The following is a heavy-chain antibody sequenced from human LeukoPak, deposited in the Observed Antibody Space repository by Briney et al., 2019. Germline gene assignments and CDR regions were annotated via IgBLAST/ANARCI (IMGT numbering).Heavy chain of an antibody. D-gene: IGHD3-10*01. J-gene: IGHJ4*02. CDR2: IYYSGST. V-gene: IGHV4-31*03. CDR1: GGSISSGGYY. CDR3: ASNYGRYFDY. Sequence: SETLSLTCTVSGGSISSGGYYWSWIRQHPGQGLEWIGYIYYSGSTYYNPSLKSRVTISVDTSKNQFSLKLSSVTAADTAVYYCASNYGRYFDYWGQGTLVTVSS.